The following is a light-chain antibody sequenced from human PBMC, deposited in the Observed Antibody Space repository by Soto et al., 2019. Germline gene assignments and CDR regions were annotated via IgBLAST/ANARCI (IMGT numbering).Light chain of an antibody. V-gene: IGLV2-14*01. J-gene: IGLJ1*01. Sequence: QSVLTQPASVSGSPGQSITISCTGTSSDVGGYNYVSWYQQHPGKAPKLMIYEVSNRPSGVSNRFSGSKSGNTASLTISGLQAEDEADYYCSSYTSSSTLGPKYVFGTGTKLTVL. CDR3: SSYTSSSTLGPKYV. CDR1: SSDVGGYNY. CDR2: EVS.